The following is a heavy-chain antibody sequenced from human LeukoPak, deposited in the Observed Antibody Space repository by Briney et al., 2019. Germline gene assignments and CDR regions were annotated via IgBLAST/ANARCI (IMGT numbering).Heavy chain of an antibody. D-gene: IGHD6-19*01. CDR1: RFAFSSYW. CDR2: IKHDGSEK. Sequence: GGSLRLSCAASRFAFSSYWMSWVRQAPGKGLEWVANIKHDGSEKYYLDSVKGRFTISRDNAKNSLYLQMNSLRAEDTAMYYCARDTPVGYNSGWYGNDYWGQGTLVTVSS. J-gene: IGHJ4*02. CDR3: ARDTPVGYNSGWYGNDY. V-gene: IGHV3-7*01.